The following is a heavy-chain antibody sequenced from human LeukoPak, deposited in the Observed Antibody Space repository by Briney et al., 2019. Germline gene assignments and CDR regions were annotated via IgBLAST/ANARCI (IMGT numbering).Heavy chain of an antibody. CDR1: GYTFTTYG. J-gene: IGHJ4*02. D-gene: IGHD1-26*01. CDR2: ILPFVDIT. CDR3: ARCKMRPSAREYFDS. Sequence: SVKVSCKASGYTFTTYGISWVRQAPGQGLEWMGRILPFVDITNYAQRFQGRLTITADKATSTASMELSSLNSEDTAFYYCARCKMRPSAREYFDSWGQGTLVTVSS. V-gene: IGHV1-69*04.